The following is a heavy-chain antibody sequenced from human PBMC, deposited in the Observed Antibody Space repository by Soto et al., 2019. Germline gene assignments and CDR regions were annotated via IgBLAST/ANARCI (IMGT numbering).Heavy chain of an antibody. D-gene: IGHD3-22*01. CDR2: ISAGGGTT. CDR3: VKYGHDSRGYWGSYDY. CDR1: GFTFSSYA. Sequence: EVQLLEYGGGLVQPGGSLRLSCAASGFTFSSYAMSWVRQAPGGGLEWVSAISAGGGTTYYADSVKGRFTISSDNSKNTLYLQMNSLRAEDTAVYYCVKYGHDSRGYWGSYDYWGQGTLVTVSS. V-gene: IGHV3-23*01. J-gene: IGHJ4*02.